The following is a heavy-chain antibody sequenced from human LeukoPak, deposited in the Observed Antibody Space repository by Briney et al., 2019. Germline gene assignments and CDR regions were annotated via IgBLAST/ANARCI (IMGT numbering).Heavy chain of an antibody. Sequence: GASVKVSCKASGYTFTGYYIHWVRQAPGQGLEWMGRINPNSGGTNYAQKFQGRVTMTRDTSISTAYMELSRLRSDDTAVYYCARVSGSYWGTLFDYWGQGTLVTVSS. V-gene: IGHV1-2*06. CDR2: INPNSGGT. D-gene: IGHD1-26*01. CDR1: GYTFTGYY. J-gene: IGHJ4*02. CDR3: ARVSGSYWGTLFDY.